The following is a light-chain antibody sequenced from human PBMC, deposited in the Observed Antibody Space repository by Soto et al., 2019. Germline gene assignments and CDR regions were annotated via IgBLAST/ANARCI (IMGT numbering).Light chain of an antibody. CDR1: LSVSSS. J-gene: IGKJ5*01. CDR3: QQYGTSPTT. V-gene: IGKV3-20*01. Sequence: ETVLTQSPGTLSLSPGERATLSCRASLSVSSSLAWYQQKPGQAPRLLIYGASSRATGIPDRFSGSGSGTDFTLTISRLEPEGFAVCYCQQYGTSPTTFGQGTRLEIK. CDR2: GAS.